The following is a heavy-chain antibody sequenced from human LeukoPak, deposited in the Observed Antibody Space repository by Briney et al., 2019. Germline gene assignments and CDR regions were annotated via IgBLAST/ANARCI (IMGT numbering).Heavy chain of an antibody. D-gene: IGHD3-9*01. V-gene: IGHV4-39*01. Sequence: SSETLSLTCTVSGVSISSSHYYWGWVRQPPGKGLEWIGTVYYSGTTYYNPSLESRVTISVVTSQNQFSLNLGSVTAADTAVYYCARTAGYTVLTGFLYHFDSWGQGTLVTVSS. CDR1: GVSISSSHYY. CDR3: ARTAGYTVLTGFLYHFDS. J-gene: IGHJ4*02. CDR2: VYYSGTT.